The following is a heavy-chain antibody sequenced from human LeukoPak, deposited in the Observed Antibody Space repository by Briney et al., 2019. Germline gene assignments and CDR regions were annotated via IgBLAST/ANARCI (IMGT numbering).Heavy chain of an antibody. V-gene: IGHV4-59*08. CDR1: GGPISSYY. CDR2: IYYSGST. D-gene: IGHD2-2*01. CDR3: ARHSRKVRDMVDY. Sequence: PSETLSLTCSVSGGPISSYYWSWIRQPPGKGLEGSGYIYYSGSTNYNPSLKSRVTISVATSKNQFSLKLSSVTAADTAVDYCARHSRKVRDMVDYWGQGTLVTVSS. J-gene: IGHJ4*02.